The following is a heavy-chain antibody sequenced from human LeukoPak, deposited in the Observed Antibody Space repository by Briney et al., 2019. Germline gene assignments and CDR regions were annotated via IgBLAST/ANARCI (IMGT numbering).Heavy chain of an antibody. CDR3: TRDEGATVATYRFDF. CDR1: GFDFSNNY. V-gene: IGHV3-7*01. D-gene: IGHD4-23*01. CDR2: IKYDGSGN. Sequence: GGSLRLSCEASGFDFSNNYMSWVRQAQGKGLEWLANIKYDGSGNYYVDSVKGRFTISRDNAKNSLYLQMNSLRAEDTAVYYCTRDEGATVATYRFDFWGQGTLVTVSS. J-gene: IGHJ4*02.